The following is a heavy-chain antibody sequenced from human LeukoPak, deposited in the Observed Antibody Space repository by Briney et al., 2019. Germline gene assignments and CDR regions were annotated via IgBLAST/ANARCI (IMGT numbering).Heavy chain of an antibody. Sequence: GGSLRLSCAASGFTFNTYTMSWVRQAPGKGLEWVSSINSRGTKIYYADSVKGRFTISRDSSKNTLYLQVNILRAEDTAVYYCAKEGGIGHSYGSGIFDYWGQGTLVTVSS. V-gene: IGHV3-23*01. CDR3: AKEGGIGHSYGSGIFDY. CDR2: INSRGTKI. D-gene: IGHD5-18*01. J-gene: IGHJ4*02. CDR1: GFTFNTYT.